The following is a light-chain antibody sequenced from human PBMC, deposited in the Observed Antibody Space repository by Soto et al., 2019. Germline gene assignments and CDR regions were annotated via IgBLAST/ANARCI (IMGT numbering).Light chain of an antibody. Sequence: DIQMTQSPSYLSASVGDRVTITCRASQGISNYLAWYQQQPGKVPKLLIYAGSTLQSVVPTLLSGSGSGTDFTLTISSLQPEDVATYYCQKYYSAPTTFGPGSRVDIK. CDR2: AGS. V-gene: IGKV1-27*01. CDR1: QGISNY. J-gene: IGKJ1*01. CDR3: QKYYSAPTT.